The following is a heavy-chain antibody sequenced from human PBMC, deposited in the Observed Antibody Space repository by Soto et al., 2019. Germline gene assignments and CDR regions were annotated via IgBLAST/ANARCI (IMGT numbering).Heavy chain of an antibody. J-gene: IGHJ4*02. CDR1: GFTFSRFG. Sequence: PGESLKISCAASGFTFSRFGMSWVRQAPGKGLEWVSGISGGGNPTYYSESVKGRFTISRDSVKNTLYLQMNSLRPEDTAAYHCAKDITYDSSAYDSWGQGTLVTVSS. CDR2: ISGGGNPT. V-gene: IGHV3-23*01. D-gene: IGHD3-22*01. CDR3: AKDITYDSSAYDS.